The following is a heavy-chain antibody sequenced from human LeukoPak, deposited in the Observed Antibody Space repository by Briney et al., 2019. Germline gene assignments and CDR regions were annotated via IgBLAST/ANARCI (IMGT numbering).Heavy chain of an antibody. J-gene: IGHJ4*02. CDR1: GFPFSSYW. Sequence: GGSLRLSCVASGFPFSSYWMTWVRQAPGKGLEWVANIKQDGSKKSYVDSVKGRFTISRDNAKNSLYLQMNSLRAEDTALYYCAKDIGRGSGWYGFDYWGQGTLVTVSS. CDR2: IKQDGSKK. D-gene: IGHD6-19*01. CDR3: AKDIGRGSGWYGFDY. V-gene: IGHV3-7*03.